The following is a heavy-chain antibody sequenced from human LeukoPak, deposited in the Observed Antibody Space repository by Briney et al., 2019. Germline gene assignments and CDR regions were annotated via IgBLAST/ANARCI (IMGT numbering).Heavy chain of an antibody. J-gene: IGHJ4*02. Sequence: SKTLSLTCTVSGGSISSGDYYWSWIRQPPGKGLEWIGYIYYSGRTYYNPSLKSRVTISVDTSKNHFSLKLTSVTAADTAVYYCASRDYYGSGSYQYWGQGTLVTVSS. V-gene: IGHV4-30-4*01. CDR3: ASRDYYGSGSYQY. CDR2: IYYSGRT. CDR1: GGSISSGDYY. D-gene: IGHD3-10*01.